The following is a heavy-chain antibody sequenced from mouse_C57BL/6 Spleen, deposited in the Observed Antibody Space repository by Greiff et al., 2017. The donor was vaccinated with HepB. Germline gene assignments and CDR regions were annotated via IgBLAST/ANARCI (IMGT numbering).Heavy chain of an antibody. CDR1: GYTFTDYY. D-gene: IGHD1-1*02. CDR3: ARGGGPAWFAY. Sequence: VQLKQSGPELVKPGASVKISCKASGYTFTDYYMNWVKQSHGKSLEWIGDINPNNGGTSYNQKFKGKATLTVDKSSSTAYMELRSLTSEDSAVYYCARGGGPAWFAYWGQGTLVTVSA. J-gene: IGHJ3*01. V-gene: IGHV1-26*01. CDR2: INPNNGGT.